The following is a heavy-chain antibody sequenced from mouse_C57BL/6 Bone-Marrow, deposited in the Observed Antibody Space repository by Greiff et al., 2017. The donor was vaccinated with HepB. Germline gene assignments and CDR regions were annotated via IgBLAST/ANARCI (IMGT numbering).Heavy chain of an antibody. CDR3: ARRYYFDY. J-gene: IGHJ2*01. V-gene: IGHV1-39*01. CDR1: GYSFTDYN. Sequence: VQLQQSGPELVKPGASVKISCKASGYSFTDYNMNWVKQSNGKSLEWIGVINPNYGTTSYNQNFKGKATLTVDQSSNTAYMQLNNLTTEDSAVFYGARRYYFDYWGQGTTLTVSS. CDR2: INPNYGTT.